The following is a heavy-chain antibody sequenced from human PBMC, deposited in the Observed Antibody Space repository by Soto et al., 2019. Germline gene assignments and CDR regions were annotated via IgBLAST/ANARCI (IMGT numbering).Heavy chain of an antibody. Sequence: GGSLRLSCTASGFTCGDYAMSWVRQAPGKGLEWVGFIRSKAYGGTTEYAASVKGRFTISRDDSKSIAYLQMNSLKTEDTAVYYCTRSVGRDIVLMVYVNDFHYWGQGPLVTSPQ. CDR3: TRSVGRDIVLMVYVNDFHY. J-gene: IGHJ4*02. CDR1: GFTCGDYA. V-gene: IGHV3-49*04. D-gene: IGHD2-8*01. CDR2: IRSKAYGGTT.